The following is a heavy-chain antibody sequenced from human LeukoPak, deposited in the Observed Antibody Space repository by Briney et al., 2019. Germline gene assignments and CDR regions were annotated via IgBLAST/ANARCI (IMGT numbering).Heavy chain of an antibody. CDR2: IYYSGST. CDR3: ARAKAYDGFDI. CDR1: GGSISSSSYY. J-gene: IGHJ3*02. V-gene: IGHV4-39*07. Sequence: SETLSLTCTVSGGSISSSSYYWGWIRQPPGKGLEWIGSIYYSGSTYYNPSLKSRVTISVDTSKNQFSLKLSSVTAADTAVYYCARAKAYDGFDIWGQGTMVTVSS.